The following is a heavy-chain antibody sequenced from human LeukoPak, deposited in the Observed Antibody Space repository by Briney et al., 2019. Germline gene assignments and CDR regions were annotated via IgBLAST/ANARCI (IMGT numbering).Heavy chain of an antibody. D-gene: IGHD6-13*01. CDR3: ARHLQQLVTGYYYYYMDV. CDR2: IKQDGSEK. J-gene: IGHJ6*03. V-gene: IGHV3-7*01. Sequence: PGGSLRLSCAASGFTFSSYWMSWIRQAPGKGLEWVANIKQDGSEKYYVDSVKGRFTISRDNAKNSLYLQMNSLRADDTAVYYCARHLQQLVTGYYYYYMDVWGKGTTVTVSS. CDR1: GFTFSSYW.